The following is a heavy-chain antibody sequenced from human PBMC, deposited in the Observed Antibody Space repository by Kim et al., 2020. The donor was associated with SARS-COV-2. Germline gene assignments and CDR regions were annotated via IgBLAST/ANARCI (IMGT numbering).Heavy chain of an antibody. CDR1: GYTFTDSA. J-gene: IGHJ4*01. V-gene: IGHV7-4-1*02. CDR2: ISTNSGNP. D-gene: IGHD2-2*01. Sequence: ASVKVSCRASGYTFTDSAINWVRQAPGQGLEYMGWISTNSGNPTYAQNFTGRYVFSLDTSVNTAYLHISNLKPEDTAVYYCATYTRVATATTFRDLAAPVSSLAYWGKGTLVTVSS. CDR3: ATYTRVATATTFRDLAAPVSSLAY.